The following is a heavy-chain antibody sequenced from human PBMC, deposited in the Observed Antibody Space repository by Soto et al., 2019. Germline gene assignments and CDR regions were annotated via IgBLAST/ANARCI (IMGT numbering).Heavy chain of an antibody. CDR1: GFTFSMYA. CDR3: ARGSSSGWYYFDS. D-gene: IGHD6-19*01. V-gene: IGHV3-30-3*01. J-gene: IGHJ4*02. Sequence: QVQLVESGGAVVQPGRSLRLSCVGSGFTFSMYAMHWVRQAPGKGLEWVTVMSDDGSNEYYADSVKGRFTIYRDNSRDTVYLQMNSLRPEDTAVYYCARGSSSGWYYFDSWGRGTLVTVSS. CDR2: MSDDGSNE.